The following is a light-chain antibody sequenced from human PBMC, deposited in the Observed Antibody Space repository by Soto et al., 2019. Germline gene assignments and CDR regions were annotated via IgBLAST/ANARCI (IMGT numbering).Light chain of an antibody. V-gene: IGKV1-9*01. CDR2: GVS. J-gene: IGKJ5*01. CDR3: QQLNHYPLT. Sequence: IQLTQTPAFLSSSVGDSVTVTCQASQGSPTYLAWYKRKPGKAPKLLSYGVSTLQNGVPSRFRGAGSGTEFTLTITSLKPEDSETYYCQQLNHYPLTFGQGTRLEIK. CDR1: QGSPTY.